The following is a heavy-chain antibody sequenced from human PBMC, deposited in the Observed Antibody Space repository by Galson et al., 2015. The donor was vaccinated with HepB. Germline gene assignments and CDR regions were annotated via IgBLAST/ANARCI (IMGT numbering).Heavy chain of an antibody. D-gene: IGHD6-19*01. CDR2: ISGSGGST. Sequence: SLRLSCAASGFTFSSYAMSWVRQAPGKGLEWVSAISGSGGSTYYADSVKGRFTISRDNSKNTLYLQMNSLRAEDTAVYYCAKGTMSLYEQWLDYWGQGTLVTVSS. CDR3: AKGTMSLYEQWLDY. V-gene: IGHV3-23*01. J-gene: IGHJ4*02. CDR1: GFTFSSYA.